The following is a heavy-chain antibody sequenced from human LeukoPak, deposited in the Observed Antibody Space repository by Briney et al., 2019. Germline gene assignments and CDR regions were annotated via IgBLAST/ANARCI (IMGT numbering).Heavy chain of an antibody. D-gene: IGHD3-16*01. CDR2: IFYTGNT. V-gene: IGHV4-59*01. Sequence: SETLSLTCTVSVGSISNYYWSWIRQPPGKGLEWIGYIFYTGNTNYNPSLNSRVTISVDTSKNQFSLRLSSVTAADTAVYYCAKGGTYYYYGMDVWGKGTTVTVSS. CDR3: AKGGTYYYYGMDV. J-gene: IGHJ6*04. CDR1: VGSISNYY.